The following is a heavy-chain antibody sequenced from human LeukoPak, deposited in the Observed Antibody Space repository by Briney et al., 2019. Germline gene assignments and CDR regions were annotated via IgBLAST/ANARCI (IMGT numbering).Heavy chain of an antibody. CDR3: AKGRSGWYEGLDY. J-gene: IGHJ4*02. CDR1: GFTFDDYA. D-gene: IGHD6-19*01. Sequence: GGSLRLSCAASGFTFDDYAMHWVRQAPGKGLEWVSVISHGGDSAWYADSVKGRFTISRDNSKSTLFLQMNSLRADDTAIYYCAKGRSGWYEGLDYWGQGILVTVSS. CDR2: ISHGGDSA. V-gene: IGHV3-23*01.